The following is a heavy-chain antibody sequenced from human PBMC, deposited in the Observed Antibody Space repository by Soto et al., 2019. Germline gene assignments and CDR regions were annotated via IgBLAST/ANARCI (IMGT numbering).Heavy chain of an antibody. V-gene: IGHV1-69*02. J-gene: IGHJ6*03. Sequence: QVQLVQSGAEVKKPGSSVKVSCKASGGTFSSYTISWVRQAPGQGLEWMGRIIPILGIANYAQKFQGRVTITADKSTSTAYVELSSLRSEDTAVYYCARGAGLRLFPSRGYYMDVWGKGTTVTVSS. CDR2: IIPILGIA. CDR3: ARGAGLRLFPSRGYYMDV. D-gene: IGHD5-12*01. CDR1: GGTFSSYT.